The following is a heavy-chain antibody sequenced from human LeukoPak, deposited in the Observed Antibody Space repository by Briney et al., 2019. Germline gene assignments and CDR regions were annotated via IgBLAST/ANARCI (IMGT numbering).Heavy chain of an antibody. D-gene: IGHD3-16*01. CDR1: GYTFASYD. Sequence: ASVKVSCKASGYTFASYDINWVRQATGQGLEWMGWMNPNSGNTGYAQKFQGRVTMTRNTSISTAYMELSSLRSEDTAVYYCARGGEGLYYFDYWGQGTLVTVSS. CDR2: MNPNSGNT. CDR3: ARGGEGLYYFDY. V-gene: IGHV1-8*01. J-gene: IGHJ4*02.